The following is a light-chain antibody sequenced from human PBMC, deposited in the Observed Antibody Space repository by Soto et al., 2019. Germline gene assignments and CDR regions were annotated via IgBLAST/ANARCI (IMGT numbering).Light chain of an antibody. CDR2: GAS. CDR1: QSVSSSY. J-gene: IGKJ1*01. CDR3: QQYGSSPRT. Sequence: EIVLTQSPGTLSLSPGERATLSCRASQSVSSSYLAWYQQKPGQAPRLLIYGASSRATGIPDRFSGSGSGTDFALTISRLEPEDFAVDYCQQYGSSPRTFGQVTNVDIK. V-gene: IGKV3-20*01.